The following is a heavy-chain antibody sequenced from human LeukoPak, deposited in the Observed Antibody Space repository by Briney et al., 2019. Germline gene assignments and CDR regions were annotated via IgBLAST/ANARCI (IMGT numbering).Heavy chain of an antibody. CDR3: ARREKSPYYFDY. CDR1: GGSISSYY. J-gene: IGHJ4*02. CDR2: IYYSGST. V-gene: IGHV4-59*01. Sequence: PSETLSPTCTVSGGSISSYYWSWIRQPPGKGLEWIGYIYYSGSTNYNPSLKSRVTISVDTSKNQFSLKLSSVTAADTAVYYCARREKSPYYFDYWGQGTLVTVSS.